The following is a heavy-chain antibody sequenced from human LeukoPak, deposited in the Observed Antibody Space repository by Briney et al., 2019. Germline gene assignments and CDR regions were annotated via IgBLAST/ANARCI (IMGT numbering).Heavy chain of an antibody. V-gene: IGHV3-23*01. D-gene: IGHD1-14*01. CDR3: GRKLLGGGFDY. CDR2: ISGNAGST. J-gene: IGHJ4*02. CDR1: GFTFSGHA. Sequence: GGSLRLSCAASGFTFSGHAMNWVRQAQGKGLEWVSLISGNAGSTYYADSVKGRFTISRDNSKNTLYLQMNSLRAEDTALYCCGRKLLGGGFDYWGQGTLVAVSS.